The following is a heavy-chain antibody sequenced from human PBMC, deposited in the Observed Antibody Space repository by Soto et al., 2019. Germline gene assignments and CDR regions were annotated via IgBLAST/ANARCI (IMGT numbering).Heavy chain of an antibody. Sequence: QVQLQESGPGLVKPSQTLSLTCTVSGGSISSGGYYWSWIRQHPGKGLEWIGYIYYSGSTYYNPSLTRRVTISVDTAKNKFHLKLPSVTDADPAVYYCASGPYGEICDYWGKGTLVTVSS. V-gene: IGHV4-31*03. CDR3: ASGPYGEICDY. D-gene: IGHD4-17*01. CDR1: GGSISSGGYY. CDR2: IYYSGST. J-gene: IGHJ4*02.